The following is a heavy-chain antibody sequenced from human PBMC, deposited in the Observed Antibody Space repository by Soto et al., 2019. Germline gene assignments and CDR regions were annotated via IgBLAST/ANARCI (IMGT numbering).Heavy chain of an antibody. Sequence: QVQLVQSGAEVKKPGSSVKVSCKASGGTFSSYAISWVRQAPGQGLEWMGGIIPICGTANYAQKFQGRVTITADESTSTAYMELSSLRSEDRDVYYCARDREIFGVVNNYFDDWGQGTLVTVSA. CDR2: IIPICGTA. J-gene: IGHJ4*02. V-gene: IGHV1-69*01. CDR3: ARDREIFGVVNNYFDD. D-gene: IGHD3-3*01. CDR1: GGTFSSYA.